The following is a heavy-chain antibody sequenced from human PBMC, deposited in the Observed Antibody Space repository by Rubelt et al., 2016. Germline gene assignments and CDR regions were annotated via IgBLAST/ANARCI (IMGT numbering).Heavy chain of an antibody. CDR2: ISAYNGNT. CDR1: GYTFTSYG. J-gene: IGHJ4*02. Sequence: QVQLVQSGAEVKKPGASVKVSCKASGYTFTSYGISWVRQAPGQGLEWMGWISAYNGNTNDAQKVKGRVTMTTGTSTSTAYMGLRSLRSDDTAVYYWGRVHIGGPADWGQGTLVTVSS. D-gene: IGHD2-21*01. CDR3: GRVHIGGPAD. V-gene: IGHV1-18*01.